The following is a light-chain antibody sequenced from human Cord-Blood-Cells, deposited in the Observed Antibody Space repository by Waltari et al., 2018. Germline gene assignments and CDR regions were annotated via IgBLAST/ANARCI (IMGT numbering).Light chain of an antibody. CDR1: QSISSY. Sequence: DIQITQSPSSLSASVGDRVTITCRASQSISSYLNWYQQKPGKAPKLLIYAASSLQSGVPSRFSGSGSGTDFTLTISSLQPEDCATYYCQQSYSTPYTFGQGTKLEIK. V-gene: IGKV1-39*01. CDR3: QQSYSTPYT. J-gene: IGKJ2*01. CDR2: AAS.